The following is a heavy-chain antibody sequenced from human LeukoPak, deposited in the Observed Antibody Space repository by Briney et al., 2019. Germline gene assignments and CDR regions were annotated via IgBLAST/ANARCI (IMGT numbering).Heavy chain of an antibody. CDR2: IYPGDSDT. Sequence: GESLKISCKGSGYSFTSYWIGWVRQMPGKGLEWMGIIYPGDSDTRYSPSFQGQVTISADKSISTAYLQWSSLKASDTAMYYCARSGCSSTSCSPGSLMRFDPWGQGTLVTVSS. J-gene: IGHJ5*02. D-gene: IGHD2-2*01. CDR1: GYSFTSYW. CDR3: ARSGCSSTSCSPGSLMRFDP. V-gene: IGHV5-51*01.